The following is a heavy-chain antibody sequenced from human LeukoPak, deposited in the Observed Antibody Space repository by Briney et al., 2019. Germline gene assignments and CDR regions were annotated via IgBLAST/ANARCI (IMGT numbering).Heavy chain of an antibody. CDR1: GFTFSSYS. V-gene: IGHV3-21*01. J-gene: IGHJ4*02. CDR3: ARDQGPYDILTGYSNY. D-gene: IGHD3-9*01. Sequence: GGSLRLSCAASGFTFSSYSMNWARQAPGKGLEWVSSISSSSSYIYYADSVKGRFTISRDNSKNTLYLQMNSLRAEDTAVYYCARDQGPYDILTGYSNYWGQGTLVTVSS. CDR2: ISSSSSYI.